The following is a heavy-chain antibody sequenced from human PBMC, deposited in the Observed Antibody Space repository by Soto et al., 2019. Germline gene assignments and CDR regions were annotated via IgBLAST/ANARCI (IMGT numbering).Heavy chain of an antibody. J-gene: IGHJ4*02. CDR2: INPSGGST. V-gene: IGHV1-46*03. CDR3: ARTAYESMDTMVFAY. D-gene: IGHD5-12*01. Sequence: GASVKVSCKAPGYTFTSYYRHWVRQTPGQGIEWMGIINPSGGSTSYAQRFQGRVTMTRDTSTSTVYMEPSSLRSEDTAVYYCARTAYESMDTMVFAYWGQGTLVTVSS. CDR1: GYTFTSYY.